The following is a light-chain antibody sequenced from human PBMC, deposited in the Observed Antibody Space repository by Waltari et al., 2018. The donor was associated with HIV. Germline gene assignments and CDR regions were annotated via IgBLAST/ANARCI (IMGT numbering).Light chain of an antibody. J-gene: IGKJ4*01. CDR1: QSDSNN. Sequence: ELVMTQSPATLSVSPGDRVTLTCRTSQSDSNNLALYQPKPGQSPRLLIYGASTRATGIPVTFSGRVSGTEFTLTISSLQSEDFAMYYCQQYNDGPLTFGGGTKVDI. CDR2: GAS. CDR3: QQYNDGPLT. V-gene: IGKV3-15*01.